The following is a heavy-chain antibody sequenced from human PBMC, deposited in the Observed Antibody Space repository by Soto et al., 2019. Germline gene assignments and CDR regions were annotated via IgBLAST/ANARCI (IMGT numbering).Heavy chain of an antibody. D-gene: IGHD2-2*01. J-gene: IGHJ6*02. V-gene: IGHV4-34*01. Sequence: PSETLSLTCAVYGGSSSGYYWSWIRQPPGKGLEWIGEINHSGSTNYNPSLKSRVTISVDTSKNQFSLKLSTVTAADTAVYYCARGVYCSSTSCYWGMDVWGQGTTVTISS. CDR3: ARGVYCSSTSCYWGMDV. CDR2: INHSGST. CDR1: GGSSSGYY.